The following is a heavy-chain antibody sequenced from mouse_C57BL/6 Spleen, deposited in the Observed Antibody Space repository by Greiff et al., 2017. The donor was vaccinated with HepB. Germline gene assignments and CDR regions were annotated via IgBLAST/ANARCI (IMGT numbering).Heavy chain of an antibody. D-gene: IGHD2-3*01. V-gene: IGHV3-1*01. J-gene: IGHJ3*01. CDR3: ARGGGYYPWFAY. Sequence: EVQLQQSGPGMVKPSQSLSLTCTVPGYSITSGYDWHWIRHFPGNKLEWMGYISYSGSTNYNPSLKSRISITHDTSKNHFFLKLNSVTTEDTATYYCARGGGYYPWFAYWGQGTLVTVSA. CDR1: GYSITSGYD. CDR2: ISYSGST.